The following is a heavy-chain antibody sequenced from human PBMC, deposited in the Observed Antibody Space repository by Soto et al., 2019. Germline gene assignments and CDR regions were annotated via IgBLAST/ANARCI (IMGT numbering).Heavy chain of an antibody. CDR2: IIPILGIA. Sequence: QVQLVQSGAEVKKPGSSVKVSCKASGGTFSSYTISWVRQAPGQGLEWMGRIIPILGIANYAQKFQGRVTITADKSTSTAYMELRCLRSEDTAVYYCARQITVTREGRYFQHWGQGTLVTVSS. D-gene: IGHD4-17*01. V-gene: IGHV1-69*02. J-gene: IGHJ1*01. CDR3: ARQITVTREGRYFQH. CDR1: GGTFSSYT.